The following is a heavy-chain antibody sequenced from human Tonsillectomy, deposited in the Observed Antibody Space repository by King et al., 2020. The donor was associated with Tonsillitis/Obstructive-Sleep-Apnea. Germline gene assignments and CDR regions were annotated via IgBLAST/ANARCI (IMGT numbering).Heavy chain of an antibody. V-gene: IGHV2-26*01. J-gene: IGHJ6*03. CDR1: GFSLSNARMG. CDR3: ARTSEGYDFWSGYPRDYYYMDV. D-gene: IGHD3-3*01. Sequence: VTLKESGPVLVKPTETLTLTCTVSGFSLSNARMGVSWIRQPPGKALEWRAHIFSNDEKSYSTSLKSRLTISKDTSKSQVVLTMTNMDPVDTATYYCARTSEGYDFWSGYPRDYYYMDVWGKGTTVTVSS. CDR2: IFSNDEK.